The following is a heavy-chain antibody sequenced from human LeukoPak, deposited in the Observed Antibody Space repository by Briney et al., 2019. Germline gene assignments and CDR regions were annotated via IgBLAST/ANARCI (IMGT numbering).Heavy chain of an antibody. D-gene: IGHD3-16*01. J-gene: IGHJ4*02. CDR3: ARVLNVPKLIDS. CDR2: VFQLQTVRT. Sequence: PSETLSLTCTVSGSSITNTYYWAWFRQPPGKGLEWIATVFQLQTVRTFSTPSLESRVTLSLDTSQNQFSLNLTSVTAADPALYFCARVLNVPKLIDSWGQGTLVTVSS. V-gene: IGHV4-38-2*02. CDR1: GSSITNTYY.